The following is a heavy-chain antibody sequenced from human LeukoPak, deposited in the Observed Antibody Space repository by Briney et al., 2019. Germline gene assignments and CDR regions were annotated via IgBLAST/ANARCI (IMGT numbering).Heavy chain of an antibody. CDR1: GGSISSSSYY. V-gene: IGHV4-39*07. J-gene: IGHJ6*03. D-gene: IGHD3-10*01. CDR2: IYYSGST. Sequence: SETLSLTCTVSGGSISSSSYYWGWIRQPPGKGLEWIGSIYYSGSTYYNPPLKSRVTISVDTSKNQFSLKLSSVTAADTAVYYCARRGTYGGWGSGSYFPSYGRYYYYYYMDVWGKGTTVTISS. CDR3: ARRGTYGGWGSGSYFPSYGRYYYYYYMDV.